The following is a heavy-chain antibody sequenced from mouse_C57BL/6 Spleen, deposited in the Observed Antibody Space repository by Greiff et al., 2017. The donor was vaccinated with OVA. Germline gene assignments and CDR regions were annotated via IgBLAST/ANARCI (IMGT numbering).Heavy chain of an antibody. D-gene: IGHD1-1*01. V-gene: IGHV1-55*01. J-gene: IGHJ2*01. CDR2: IYPGSGST. CDR1: GYTFTSYW. Sequence: QVQLQQPGAELVKPGASVKMSCKASGYTFTSYWITWVKQRPGQGLEWIGDIYPGSGSTNYNEKFKSKATLTVDTSSSTAYMQLSSLTSEDSAVYYCARGNITTVVATADYWGQGTTLTVSS. CDR3: ARGNITTVVATADY.